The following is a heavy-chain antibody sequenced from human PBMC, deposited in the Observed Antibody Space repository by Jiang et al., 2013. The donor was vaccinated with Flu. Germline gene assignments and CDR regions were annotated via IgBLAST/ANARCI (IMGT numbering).Heavy chain of an antibody. Sequence: ESLKISVRFWIQLYQRSGSAGCARCRERLEWIGVIYPGDSDTRYRPPFQGQVTISVDESISTAYLQWSSLKASDTAMYWCARPPRGGYNYVDYWGQGTLVTVSS. J-gene: IGHJ4*02. V-gene: IGHV5-51*01. CDR3: ARPPRGGYNYVDY. CDR2: IYPGDSDT. CDR1: IQLYQRSG. D-gene: IGHD5-24*01.